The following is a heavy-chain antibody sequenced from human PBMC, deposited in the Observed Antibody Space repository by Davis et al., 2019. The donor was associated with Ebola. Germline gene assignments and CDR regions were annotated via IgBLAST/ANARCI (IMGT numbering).Heavy chain of an antibody. CDR1: GFTFSSYS. D-gene: IGHD2-21*02. V-gene: IGHV3-21*01. J-gene: IGHJ2*01. CDR2: ISSSSNYI. Sequence: GGSLRLSCAASGFTFSSYSMNWIRQPPGKGLEWVSFISSSSNYIYYADSVKGRFTVSRDNAKNSLYLQMNSLRAEDTAVYYCVRDPALVVTGGGWFFGLWGRGTLVTVSS. CDR3: VRDPALVVTGGGWFFGL.